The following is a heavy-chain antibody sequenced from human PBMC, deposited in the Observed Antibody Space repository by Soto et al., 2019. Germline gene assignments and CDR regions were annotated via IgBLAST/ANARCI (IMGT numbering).Heavy chain of an antibody. J-gene: IGHJ4*02. CDR2: INPGGGSA. V-gene: IGHV1-46*01. D-gene: IGHD2-2*01. Sequence: ASVKVSCKASGYTFTTYPIHWVRPAPGQGLEWMGCINPGGGSATLAQKFQGRVTMTRDTSTSTVYMELTILRSEDAAVYYCARDYLSSKLSLSYFDFWGQGTLVTVSS. CDR1: GYTFTTYP. CDR3: ARDYLSSKLSLSYFDF.